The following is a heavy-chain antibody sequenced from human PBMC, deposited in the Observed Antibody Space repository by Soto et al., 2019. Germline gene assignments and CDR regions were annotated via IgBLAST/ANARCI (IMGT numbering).Heavy chain of an antibody. CDR3: ARGLAAGDH. D-gene: IGHD6-13*01. J-gene: IGHJ4*02. CDR2: INPNGGST. CDR1: GYTFTNYY. V-gene: IGHV1-46*01. Sequence: QVQLVQSGAEVKKPGASVKLSCKASGYTFTNYYIHWVRQAPGQGLEWMAIINPNGGSTNYAQKFQGRVTLTREPSTGPVYMGLGRLKTEDTAVYYRARGLAAGDHWGQGTLVTVSS.